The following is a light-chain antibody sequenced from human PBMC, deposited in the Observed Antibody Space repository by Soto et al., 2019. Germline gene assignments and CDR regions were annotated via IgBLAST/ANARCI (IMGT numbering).Light chain of an antibody. J-gene: IGKJ2*01. CDR1: QTISRY. Sequence: EVVLTQSPATLSLSPGERATLSCRASQTISRYLAWYQHKPGQAPRLLIYDASNRATGIPARFSGSGSGTDFTLTISSLEPEDFAVYYCQQRTNWVYTFGQGTKVDIK. CDR3: QQRTNWVYT. CDR2: DAS. V-gene: IGKV3-11*01.